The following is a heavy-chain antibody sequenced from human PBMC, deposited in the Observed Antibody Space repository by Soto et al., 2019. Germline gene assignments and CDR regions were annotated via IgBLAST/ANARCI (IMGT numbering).Heavy chain of an antibody. V-gene: IGHV4-30-4*01. J-gene: IGHJ3*01. D-gene: IGHD1-26*01. CDR2: IHYSGTT. CDR3: AREVGAGTGALDV. CDR1: GDSISGSDFY. Sequence: QVGLQETGPGLVKPSQTLSLTCAVSGDSISGSDFYWDWIRQSPGKGLEWIGYIHYSGTTYSNPSLKSRVTFSVDTSKNEFSLSLTSVTAADTAVYYCAREVGAGTGALDVGGRGTMVSVSS.